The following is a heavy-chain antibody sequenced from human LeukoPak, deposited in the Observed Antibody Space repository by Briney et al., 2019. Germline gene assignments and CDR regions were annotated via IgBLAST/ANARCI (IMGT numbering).Heavy chain of an antibody. CDR2: IYYSGST. D-gene: IGHD6-13*01. J-gene: IGHJ4*02. V-gene: IGHV4-61*01. Sequence: SETLSLTCTVSGGSVSSGNYYWGWIRQPPGKGLEWIGYIYYSGSTNYNPSLKSRVTISVDTSKNQFSLKLTSVTAADTAVYYCARDIYSSSWTAPYSWGQGTLVTVSS. CDR3: ARDIYSSSWTAPYS. CDR1: GGSVSSGNYY.